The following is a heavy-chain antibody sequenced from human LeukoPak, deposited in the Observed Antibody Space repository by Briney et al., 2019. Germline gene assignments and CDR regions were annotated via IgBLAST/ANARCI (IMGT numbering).Heavy chain of an antibody. CDR2: IFPSSVEI. CDR3: ATYRQIQVPFEF. J-gene: IGHJ4*02. Sequence: PGGSLRLSCAASGFTFSSYAMSWVRQAPGKGLEWVSTIFPSSVEIHYADSVKGRFTISRDNSRSTLSLQMDSLRAEDTATYYCATYRQIQVPFEFWGQGTLVTVSS. V-gene: IGHV3-23*01. D-gene: IGHD5-18*01. CDR1: GFTFSSYA.